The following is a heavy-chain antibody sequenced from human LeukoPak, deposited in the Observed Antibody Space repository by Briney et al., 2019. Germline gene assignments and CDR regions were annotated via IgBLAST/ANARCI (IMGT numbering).Heavy chain of an antibody. V-gene: IGHV4-59*01. Sequence: SETLSLTCTVSGGXMSTYYCTWIRQPPGKGLEWIGLIYYTGSTNYNPSLKSRVTISVDTSKNQFSLKLSSVTAADTAVYYCAGMRITTPTVRTLDYWGQGTLVTVSS. J-gene: IGHJ4*02. CDR3: AGMRITTPTVRTLDY. CDR2: IYYTGST. D-gene: IGHD1-14*01. CDR1: GGXMSTYY.